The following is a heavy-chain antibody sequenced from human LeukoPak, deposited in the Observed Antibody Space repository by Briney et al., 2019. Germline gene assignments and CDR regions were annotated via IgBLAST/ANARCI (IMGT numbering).Heavy chain of an antibody. CDR1: GFTFSSYG. D-gene: IGHD3-10*01. CDR3: ARDPTERFGELSWFDP. CDR2: IWYDGSNK. Sequence: GRSLRLSCAASGFTFSSYGMHWVRQAPGKGLEWVAVIWYDGSNKYYADSVKGRFTISRDNSKNTLYLQMNSLRAEDTAVYYCARDPTERFGELSWFDPWGQGTLVTVSS. J-gene: IGHJ5*02. V-gene: IGHV3-33*01.